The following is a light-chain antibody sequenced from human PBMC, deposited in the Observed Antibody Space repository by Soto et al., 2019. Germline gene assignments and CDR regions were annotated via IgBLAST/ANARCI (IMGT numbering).Light chain of an antibody. CDR2: DVS. V-gene: IGLV2-14*01. CDR3: SSYTSSSTPLYV. Sequence: QSVLTQPASVSGSPGQSITISCTGNSSDVGGYNYVSWYQQHPGKAPKLMIYDVSNRPSGVSNRFSGSKSGNTASLTISGLQVEDEADYYCSSYTSSSTPLYVFGTGTKVTVL. J-gene: IGLJ1*01. CDR1: SSDVGGYNY.